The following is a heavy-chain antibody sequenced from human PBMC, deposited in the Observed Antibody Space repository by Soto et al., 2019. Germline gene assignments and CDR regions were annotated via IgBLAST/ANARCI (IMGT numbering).Heavy chain of an antibody. CDR2: IYPGDSDT. J-gene: IGHJ6*02. Sequence: GESLKISCKGSGYSFTSYWIGWVRQMPGKGLEWMGIIYPGDSDTRYSPSFQGQVTISADKSISTAYLQWSSLKASDTAMYYCARLLLGYCSGGRCYQRGYYYYGMDVWGQGTPVTV. V-gene: IGHV5-51*01. CDR1: GYSFTSYW. CDR3: ARLLLGYCSGGRCYQRGYYYYGMDV. D-gene: IGHD2-15*01.